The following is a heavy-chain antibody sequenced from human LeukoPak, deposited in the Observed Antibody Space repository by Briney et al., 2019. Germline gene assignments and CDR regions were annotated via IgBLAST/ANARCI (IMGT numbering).Heavy chain of an antibody. V-gene: IGHV1-2*02. J-gene: IGHJ2*01. CDR1: GYTFNGYY. CDR2: INPSSGDT. CDR3: ARVSRNYDILTGNWYFDL. Sequence: ASVKVSCKASGYTFNGYYMHWVRQAPGQGLEWMGWINPSSGDTNYAQKFQGRVTMTRDTSISTAYMELTSLRSDDTAVYYCARVSRNYDILTGNWYFDLWGRGTLVTVSS. D-gene: IGHD3-9*01.